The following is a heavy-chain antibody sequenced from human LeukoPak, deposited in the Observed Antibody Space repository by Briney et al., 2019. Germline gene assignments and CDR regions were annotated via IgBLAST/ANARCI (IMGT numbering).Heavy chain of an antibody. CDR1: GFTFSSYS. V-gene: IGHV3-21*01. CDR3: ARDSAWSDDY. Sequence: PGGSLRLSCAASGFTFSSYSMIWVRQARGGGVEWVSSISSSSSYIYYADSVKGRFTISRDNAKNSLYLQMNSLRAEDTAVYYCARDSAWSDDYWGQGTLATVSS. J-gene: IGHJ4*02. CDR2: ISSSSSYI.